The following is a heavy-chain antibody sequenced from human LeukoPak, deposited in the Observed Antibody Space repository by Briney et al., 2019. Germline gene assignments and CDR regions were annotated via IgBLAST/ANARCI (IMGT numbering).Heavy chain of an antibody. CDR3: ARNLEWLFYNWFDP. Sequence: GGSLRLYCAASGFTFSSYWMSWVRQAPGKGLEWVANIKQDGSEKYYVDSVKGRFTISRDNAKNSLYLQMNSLRAEDTAVYYCARNLEWLFYNWFDPWGQGTLVTVSS. CDR2: IKQDGSEK. V-gene: IGHV3-7*01. CDR1: GFTFSSYW. D-gene: IGHD3-3*01. J-gene: IGHJ5*02.